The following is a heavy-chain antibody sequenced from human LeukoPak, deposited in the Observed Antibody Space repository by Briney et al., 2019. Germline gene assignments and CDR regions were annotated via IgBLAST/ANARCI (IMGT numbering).Heavy chain of an antibody. CDR3: AKDRRYSSSSGDFDY. CDR2: ISGSGGST. D-gene: IGHD6-6*01. CDR1: GFTFSSYW. Sequence: GGSLRLSCAASGFTFSSYWMHWVRQAPGKGLEWVSAISGSGGSTYYAGSVKGRFTISRDNSKNTLYLQMNSLRAEDTAVYYCAKDRRYSSSSGDFDYWGQGTLVTVSS. V-gene: IGHV3-23*01. J-gene: IGHJ4*02.